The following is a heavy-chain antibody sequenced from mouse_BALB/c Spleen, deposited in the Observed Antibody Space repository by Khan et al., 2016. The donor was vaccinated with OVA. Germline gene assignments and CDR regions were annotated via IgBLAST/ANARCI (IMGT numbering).Heavy chain of an antibody. CDR3: ARDYGSSYRYLDV. D-gene: IGHD1-1*01. V-gene: IGHV1S137*01. Sequence: QVQLQQSGAELVRPGVSVKISCKGSGYTFTDYAMHWVKQSHAQSLEWIGVISTYYGDANYNQKFKGKATMTVDKSSSTAYMELGRLTSEDSAIYYWARDYGSSYRYLDVWGAGTTVTVSS. J-gene: IGHJ1*01. CDR2: ISTYYGDA. CDR1: GYTFTDYA.